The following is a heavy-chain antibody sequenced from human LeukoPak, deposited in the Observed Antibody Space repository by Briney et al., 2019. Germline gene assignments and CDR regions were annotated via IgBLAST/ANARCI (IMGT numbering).Heavy chain of an antibody. V-gene: IGHV3-23*01. CDR1: GFPFSTYA. Sequence: GGSLRLSCAASGFPFSTYAMSWVRQAPGKGLEWVSGTSTSGGDTYYADSVKGRFTISRDNSRNTLYLQMNSLRAEDTALYYCAKARGYCSGTSCLFDYWGQGTLVTVSS. CDR3: AKARGYCSGTSCLFDY. D-gene: IGHD2-2*01. J-gene: IGHJ4*02. CDR2: TSTSGGDT.